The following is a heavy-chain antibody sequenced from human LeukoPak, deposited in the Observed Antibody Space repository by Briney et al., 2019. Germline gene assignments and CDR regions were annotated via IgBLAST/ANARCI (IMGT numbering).Heavy chain of an antibody. Sequence: ASVKVSCKASGYTFTGYYMNWVRQAPGQGLEWMGWINPNSGGTNYAQKFQGRVTMTRDTSISTAYMELSRLRSDDTAVYYCASYLGGYNNWFDPWGQGTLVTVSS. CDR1: GYTFTGYY. J-gene: IGHJ5*02. CDR2: INPNSGGT. V-gene: IGHV1-2*02. D-gene: IGHD1-14*01. CDR3: ASYLGGYNNWFDP.